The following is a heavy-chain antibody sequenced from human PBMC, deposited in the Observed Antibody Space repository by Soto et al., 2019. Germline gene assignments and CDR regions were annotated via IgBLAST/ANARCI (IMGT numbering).Heavy chain of an antibody. CDR1: GFTFSVHS. CDR2: ISSTSSAR. Sequence: GGSLRLSCAASGFTFSVHSMNWVRRAPGKGLEWVSYISSTSSARYYADSVRGRFTISRDNVKYSLYLQMNSLTDEDTAVYYCARDSDIYDGMDVWGQGTTVTVSS. V-gene: IGHV3-48*02. CDR3: ARDSDIYDGMDV. J-gene: IGHJ6*02.